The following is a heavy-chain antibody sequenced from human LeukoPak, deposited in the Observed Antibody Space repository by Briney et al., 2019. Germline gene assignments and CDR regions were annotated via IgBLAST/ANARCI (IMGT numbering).Heavy chain of an antibody. V-gene: IGHV4-34*01. Sequence: SETLSLTCAVYGGSFSGYYWSWIRQPPGKGLEWIGEINHSGSTNYNPSLKSRVTISVDTSKNQFSLKLSSVTAADTAVYYCAREGVAAAGTLYYFDYWGQGTLVTVSS. CDR1: GGSFSGYY. CDR2: INHSGST. J-gene: IGHJ4*02. CDR3: AREGVAAAGTLYYFDY. D-gene: IGHD6-13*01.